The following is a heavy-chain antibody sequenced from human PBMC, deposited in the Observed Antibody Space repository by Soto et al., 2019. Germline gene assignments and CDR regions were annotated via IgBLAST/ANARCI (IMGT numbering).Heavy chain of an antibody. J-gene: IGHJ6*02. CDR3: GRGGSGIYGMDI. Sequence: EVQLVESGGGLVQPGGSLRLACAASGFTFSSYWMHWVRQAPGKGLVWISRIIRDGSSTNYADSVKGRFTISRDNAKNMLYLEINSLRADDTAVYFCGRGGSGIYGMDIWGQGTTGIVSS. V-gene: IGHV3-74*01. D-gene: IGHD6-13*01. CDR2: IIRDGSST. CDR1: GFTFSSYW.